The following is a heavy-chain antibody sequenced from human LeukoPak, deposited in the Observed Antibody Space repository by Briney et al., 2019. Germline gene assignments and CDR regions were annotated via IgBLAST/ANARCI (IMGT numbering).Heavy chain of an antibody. CDR3: ARYGDDNGDYVLGWFDP. Sequence: ASVKVSCKASGYTFRDYYMHWVRQAPGQGLEWMGWINPNSGGTMYAQKFQGRVAMTRDTSINTAYMELSRLTSDDTAVYYCARYGDDNGDYVLGWFDPWGQGTLVTVSS. CDR1: GYTFRDYY. V-gene: IGHV1-2*02. J-gene: IGHJ5*02. CDR2: INPNSGGT. D-gene: IGHD4-17*01.